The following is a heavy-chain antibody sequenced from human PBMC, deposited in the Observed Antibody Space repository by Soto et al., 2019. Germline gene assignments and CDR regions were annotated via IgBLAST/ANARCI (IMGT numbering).Heavy chain of an antibody. D-gene: IGHD2-15*01. Sequence: GASVKVSCKASGYTFTGYYMHWVRQAPGQGLEWMGWINPNSGGTNYAQKFQGWVTMTRDTSISTAYMELSRLRSDDTAVYYCARGGYCSGGSCYSVAHDYWGQGTLVTVSS. CDR3: ARGGYCSGGSCYSVAHDY. CDR1: GYTFTGYY. V-gene: IGHV1-2*04. J-gene: IGHJ4*02. CDR2: INPNSGGT.